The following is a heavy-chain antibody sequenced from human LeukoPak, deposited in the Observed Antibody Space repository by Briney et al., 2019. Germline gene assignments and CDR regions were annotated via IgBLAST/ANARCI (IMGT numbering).Heavy chain of an antibody. V-gene: IGHV1-2*02. CDR1: GYTFTDYY. J-gene: IGHJ6*02. D-gene: IGHD6-13*01. Sequence: GASVKVSCKASGYTFTDYYMHWVRQAPGQGLEWMGWINPNSGGTNYAQKFQGRAIMTADTSISTAYMEVSRLRSDDTAVYYCARVRIGQQLDKYYYYAMDVWGQGTTVTVSS. CDR2: INPNSGGT. CDR3: ARVRIGQQLDKYYYYAMDV.